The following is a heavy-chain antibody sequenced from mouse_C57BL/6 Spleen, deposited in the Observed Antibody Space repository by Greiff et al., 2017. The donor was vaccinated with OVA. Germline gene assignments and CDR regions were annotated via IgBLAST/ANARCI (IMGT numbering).Heavy chain of an antibody. CDR3: ARDPGSFDV. CDR1: GFTFSDYY. CDR2: INYDGSST. Sequence: DVKLVESEGGLVQPGSSMKLSCTASGFTFSDYYMAWVRQVPEKGLEWVANINYDGSSTYYLDSLKSRFIISRDNAKNILYLQMSSLKSEDTATYYCARDPGSFDVWGTGTTVTVSS. J-gene: IGHJ1*03. V-gene: IGHV5-16*01.